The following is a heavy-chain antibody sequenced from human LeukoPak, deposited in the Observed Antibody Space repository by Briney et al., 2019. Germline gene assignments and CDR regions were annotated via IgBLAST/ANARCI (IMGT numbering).Heavy chain of an antibody. CDR3: ARDHYYYGSGSYLRLLDY. D-gene: IGHD3-10*01. J-gene: IGHJ4*02. Sequence: SVKVSCKASGGAFSSYAISWVRQAPGQGLEWMGGIIPIFGTANYAQKFQGRVTITADESTSTAYMELSSLRSEDTAVYYCARDHYYYGSGSYLRLLDYWGQGTLVTVSS. CDR2: IIPIFGTA. CDR1: GGAFSSYA. V-gene: IGHV1-69*13.